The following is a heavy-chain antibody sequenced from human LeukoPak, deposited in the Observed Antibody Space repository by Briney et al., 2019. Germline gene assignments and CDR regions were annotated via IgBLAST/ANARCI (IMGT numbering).Heavy chain of an antibody. D-gene: IGHD3-10*01. CDR2: IIPIFGTA. CDR3: ARAGNYYGSGSYRY. V-gene: IGHV1-69*05. CDR1: GGTFSSYA. Sequence: SVKVSCKASGGTFSSYAISWVRQAPGLGLEWMGRIIPIFGTANYAQKFQGRVTITTDESTSTAYMELSSLRSEDTAVYYCARAGNYYGSGSYRYWGQGTLVTVSS. J-gene: IGHJ4*02.